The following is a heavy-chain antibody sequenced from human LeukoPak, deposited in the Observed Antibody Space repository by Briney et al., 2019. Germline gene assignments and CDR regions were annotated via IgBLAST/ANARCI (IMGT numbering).Heavy chain of an antibody. CDR3: ARSGTYYDILTGYYSGVWFDP. CDR2: IYYSGST. J-gene: IGHJ5*02. D-gene: IGHD3-9*01. CDR1: GGSITNFY. Sequence: SETLSLTCTVSGGSITNFYWSWIRQPPGKGLEWIGYIYYSGSTNYNPSLKSRVTISVDTSKNQFSLKLSSVTAADTAVYYCARSGTYYDILTGYYSGVWFDPWGQGTLVTVSS. V-gene: IGHV4-59*01.